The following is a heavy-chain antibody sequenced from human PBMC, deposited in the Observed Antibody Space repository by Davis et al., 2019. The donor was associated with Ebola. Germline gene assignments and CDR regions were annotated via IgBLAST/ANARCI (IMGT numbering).Heavy chain of an antibody. J-gene: IGHJ6*02. CDR1: GDSVSSGG. CDR2: PYYYSKWYN. Sequence: HSQTLSLTCVISGDSVSSGGWNWIRQSPSRGLEWLGMPYYYSKWYNDYAVSVKSRISINPDTSKNQLSLQLTSVTPEDTALYYCARGWLRGGMDVWGEGTTVTV. V-gene: IGHV6-1*01. CDR3: ARGWLRGGMDV. D-gene: IGHD5-18*01.